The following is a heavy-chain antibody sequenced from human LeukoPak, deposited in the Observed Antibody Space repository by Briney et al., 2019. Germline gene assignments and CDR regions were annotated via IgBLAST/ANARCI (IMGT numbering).Heavy chain of an antibody. J-gene: IGHJ4*02. CDR2: ISSSSSTI. CDR3: AKAAIRYTSRWNNFDY. D-gene: IGHD6-13*01. V-gene: IGHV3-48*04. CDR1: GFTFSSYS. Sequence: GGSLRLSCAASGFTFSSYSMNWVRQAPGKGLEWVSYISSSSSTIYYADSMKGRFTISRDNSKNSLYLQMNSLRAEDSAFYYCAKAAIRYTSRWNNFDYWGQGTLVTVSS.